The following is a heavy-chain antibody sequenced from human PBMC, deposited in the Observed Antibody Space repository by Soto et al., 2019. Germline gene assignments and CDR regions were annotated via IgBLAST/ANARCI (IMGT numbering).Heavy chain of an antibody. D-gene: IGHD1-26*01. V-gene: IGHV3-73*01. CDR2: IRSKANSYAT. CDR1: GFTFSGSA. CDR3: ARKGGSYPYSGNYYYGMDV. Sequence: AGGSLRLSCAASGFTFSGSAMHWVRQASGKGLEWVGRIRSKANSYATAYAASVKGRFTISRDDSKNTAYLQMNSLKTEDTAMYYCARKGGSYPYSGNYYYGMDVWGQGTTVTVSS. J-gene: IGHJ6*02.